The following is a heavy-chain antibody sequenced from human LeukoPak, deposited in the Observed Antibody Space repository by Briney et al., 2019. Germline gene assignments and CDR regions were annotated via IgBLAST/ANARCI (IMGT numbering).Heavy chain of an antibody. Sequence: GESLKISCKASGYSFTSYWIGWVRQMPGRGLEWMGIIYPGDSDTRYSPSFQGEVTISADKSISTSYLQWSSLKASDTAMYYCARPEIREMATEYWGQGTLVTVSS. J-gene: IGHJ4*02. CDR3: ARPEIREMATEY. V-gene: IGHV5-51*01. CDR1: GYSFTSYW. CDR2: IYPGDSDT. D-gene: IGHD5-24*01.